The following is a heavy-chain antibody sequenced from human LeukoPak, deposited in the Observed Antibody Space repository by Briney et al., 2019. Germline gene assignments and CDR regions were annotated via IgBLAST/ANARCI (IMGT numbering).Heavy chain of an antibody. CDR2: VYPSGTT. V-gene: IGHV4-61*02. J-gene: IGHJ4*02. CDR1: GGSISRGVYH. Sequence: SETLSLTCTVSGGSISRGVYHWSWIRQPAGTGLEWIGRVYPSGTTNYDPSLKSRVTISVDTSKNQFSLKLSSVTAADTAIYYCARLYSSASIGVHYFDYWGQGTLVTVSS. D-gene: IGHD6-6*01. CDR3: ARLYSSASIGVHYFDY.